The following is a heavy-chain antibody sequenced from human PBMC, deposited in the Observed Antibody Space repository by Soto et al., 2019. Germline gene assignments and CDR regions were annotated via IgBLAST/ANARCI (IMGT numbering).Heavy chain of an antibody. J-gene: IGHJ6*02. CDR3: AMVDNYVTPTPHCV. CDR2: ISTYSGNT. D-gene: IGHD3-16*01. Sequence: VQLVQSGDEVRKPGSSVTVSCQASGYIFVNYGIACVRQAPGQGLEWMGWISTYSGNTHYASKVQGRLTMTTDTSPSTADLDLGSLTSDDTVVYYCAMVDNYVTPTPHCVWGQGTTVTVSS. V-gene: IGHV1-18*01. CDR1: GYIFVNYG.